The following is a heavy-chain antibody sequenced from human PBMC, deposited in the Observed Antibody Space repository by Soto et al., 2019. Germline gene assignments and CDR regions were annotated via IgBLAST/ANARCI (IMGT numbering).Heavy chain of an antibody. D-gene: IGHD3-22*01. CDR1: GGTFGSDA. CDR3: ARDRTDSGYYTNWLDP. V-gene: IGHV1-69*06. Sequence: SVKVSCKASGGTFGSDAITWVRQAPGQGLEWVGRIIPIFGTTNYAQNLQGRVTTSADKSTLTSYMELHSLTSDDTALYYCARDRTDSGYYTNWLDPWGQGTQVTVSS. CDR2: IIPIFGTT. J-gene: IGHJ5*02.